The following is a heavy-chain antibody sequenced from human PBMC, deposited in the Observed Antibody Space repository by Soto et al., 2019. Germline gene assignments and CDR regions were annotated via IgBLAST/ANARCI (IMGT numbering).Heavy chain of an antibody. CDR2: IHHSGSI. V-gene: IGHV4-34*01. CDR3: SRGGDAYKAGNY. CDR1: GGSLSGYY. Sequence: SETLSLTCAVYGGSLSGYYWTWIRRPPGKGLEWIGEIHHSGSINYNSSLKSRVTISADTSKNQFLLKLSSVTAADTAVYYCSRGGDAYKAGNYWGQGTLVTAPQ. D-gene: IGHD1-1*01. J-gene: IGHJ4*02.